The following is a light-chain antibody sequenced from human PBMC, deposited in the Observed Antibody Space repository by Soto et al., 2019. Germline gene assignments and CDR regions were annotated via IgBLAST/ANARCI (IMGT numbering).Light chain of an antibody. CDR1: SSNIGAGYD. V-gene: IGLV1-40*01. CDR2: GNI. J-gene: IGLJ1*01. CDR3: QSYDSTLSARYV. Sequence: QSVLTQPPSVSGAPGQRVTISCTGSSSNIGAGYDVHWYRQRPGTAPKLLIFGNINRPSGVPDRFSGSKSGTSDSLAITGLQAEDEGDYYCQSYDSTLSARYVFGTGTKVTVL.